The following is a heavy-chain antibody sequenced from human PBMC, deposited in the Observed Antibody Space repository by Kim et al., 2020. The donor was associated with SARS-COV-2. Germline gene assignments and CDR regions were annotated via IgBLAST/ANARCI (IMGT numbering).Heavy chain of an antibody. J-gene: IGHJ4*01. CDR3: AGRRELVLYYFDY. D-gene: IGHD6-6*01. CDR1: GLTLSNYA. CDR2: ITASGATT. Sequence: GGSLRLSCAAPGLTLSNYALGWVRQAPGKELECVSDITASGATTSYADSVKGRFIISRDTSKNRLFLQMYSLRGEDTAIYYCAGRRELVLYYFDYWGHGT. V-gene: IGHV3-23*01.